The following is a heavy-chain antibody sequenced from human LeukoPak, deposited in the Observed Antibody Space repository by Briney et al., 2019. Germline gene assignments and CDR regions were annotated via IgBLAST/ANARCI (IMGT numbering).Heavy chain of an antibody. D-gene: IGHD3-9*01. J-gene: IGHJ6*02. CDR2: ISWNSGSI. CDR1: GFSFDDCA. CDR3: AKDMTAGPYELRYFDWHYYYGMDV. Sequence: GRSLRLSCAASGFSFDDCAMHWVRQAPGKGLEWVSGISWNSGSIGYADSVKGRFTISRDNAKNSLYLQMNSLRAEDTALYYCAKDMTAGPYELRYFDWHYYYGMDVWGQGTTVTVSS. V-gene: IGHV3-9*01.